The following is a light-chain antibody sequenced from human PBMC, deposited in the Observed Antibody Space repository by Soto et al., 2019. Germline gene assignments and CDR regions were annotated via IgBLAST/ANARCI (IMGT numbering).Light chain of an antibody. CDR1: QSVSSN. J-gene: IGKJ1*01. Sequence: EIVVTKSAATLSVSPGARATLSCRASQSVSSNLAWYQQKPGQAPRLLIYGASTRATGIPARFSGSGSGTEFTLTISSLQSEDFAVYYCQQYNKWPQAFGQGTKVDIK. CDR3: QQYNKWPQA. V-gene: IGKV3-15*01. CDR2: GAS.